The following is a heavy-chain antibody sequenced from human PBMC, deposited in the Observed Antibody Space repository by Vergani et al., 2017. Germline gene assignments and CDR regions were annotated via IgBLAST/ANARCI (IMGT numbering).Heavy chain of an antibody. D-gene: IGHD4-11*01. Sequence: EVQLLESGGGLVQPGGSLRLSCEASGFSFSSYWMSWVRQAPGKGLEWVANIKQDGSEKYYVDSVKGRFTISRDNAKNSLYLQMNSLRAEDTAVYYCARVQFPYYYYYYMDVWGKGP. CDR2: IKQDGSEK. V-gene: IGHV3-7*01. J-gene: IGHJ6*03. CDR3: ARVQFPYYYYYYMDV. CDR1: GFSFSSYW.